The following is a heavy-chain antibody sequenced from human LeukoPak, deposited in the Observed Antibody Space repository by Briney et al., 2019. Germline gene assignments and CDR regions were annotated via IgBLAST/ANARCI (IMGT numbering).Heavy chain of an antibody. CDR3: ARSEMATIVGAFDI. CDR2: IYYSGST. D-gene: IGHD5-24*01. Sequence: PSETLSLTCTVSGGSVSNLSYYWSWIRQPPGKGLEWIGYIYYSGSTNYNPSLKSRVTISVDTSKNQFSLKLSSVTAADTAVYYCARSEMATIVGAFDIWGQGTMVTVSS. J-gene: IGHJ3*02. CDR1: GGSVSNLSYY. V-gene: IGHV4-61*01.